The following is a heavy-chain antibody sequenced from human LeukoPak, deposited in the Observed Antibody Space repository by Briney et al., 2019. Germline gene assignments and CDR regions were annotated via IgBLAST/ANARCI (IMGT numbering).Heavy chain of an antibody. D-gene: IGHD3-10*01. CDR1: GGSISSYY. J-gene: IGHJ4*02. CDR2: IYYSGST. CDR3: AIHLVYGSCTQPYFAY. Sequence: PSETLSLTCTVSGGSISSYYWSWIRQPPGKGLEWIAYIYYSGSTNYNPSLKSRVSISVDSSKNQCSLKLCSVTSAGTAVYYSAIHLVYGSCTQPYFAYYGQGTLVTVSS. V-gene: IGHV4-59*08.